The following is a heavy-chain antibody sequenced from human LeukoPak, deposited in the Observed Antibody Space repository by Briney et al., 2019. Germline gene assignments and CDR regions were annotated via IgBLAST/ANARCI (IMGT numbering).Heavy chain of an antibody. CDR1: GFTVSSNY. D-gene: IGHD3-16*01. J-gene: IGHJ4*02. CDR2: IYSGGST. CDR3: ARDRGEFSHFDY. Sequence: GGSLRLSCAASGFTVSSNYMSWVRQAPGKGLEWVSVIYSGGSTYYADSVKGRFAISRDNSKNTLYLQMNSLRAEDTAVYYCARDRGEFSHFDYWGQGTLVTVSS. V-gene: IGHV3-66*02.